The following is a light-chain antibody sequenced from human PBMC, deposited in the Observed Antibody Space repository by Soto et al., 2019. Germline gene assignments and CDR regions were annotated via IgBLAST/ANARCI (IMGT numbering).Light chain of an antibody. V-gene: IGKV3-15*01. CDR1: QSISTE. CDR2: SAS. Sequence: EIAMTQSPATLSVSPGERATLSCMASQSISTELAWYQQIPGQPPRLLIYSASTRATGVPASFTGSGSGSDFTLTISGLQPEHFAIYHCQQGHNWPLTFRQGTRLEI. J-gene: IGKJ2*01. CDR3: QQGHNWPLT.